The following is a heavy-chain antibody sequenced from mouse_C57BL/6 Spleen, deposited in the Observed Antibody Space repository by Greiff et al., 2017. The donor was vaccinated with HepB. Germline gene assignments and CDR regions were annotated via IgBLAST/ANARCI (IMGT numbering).Heavy chain of an antibody. D-gene: IGHD1-1*01. V-gene: IGHV3-6*01. J-gene: IGHJ3*01. CDR1: GYSITSGYY. CDR3: AREIYYYGSSWAY. Sequence: ESGPGLVKPSQSLSLTCSVTGYSITSGYYWNWIRQFPGNKLEWMGYISYDGSNNYNPSLKNRISITRDTSKNQFFLKLNSVTTEDTATYYCAREIYYYGSSWAYWGQGTLVTVSA. CDR2: ISYDGSN.